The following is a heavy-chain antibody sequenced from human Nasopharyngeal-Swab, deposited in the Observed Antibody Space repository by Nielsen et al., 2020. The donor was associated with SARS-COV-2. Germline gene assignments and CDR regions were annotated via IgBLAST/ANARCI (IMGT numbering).Heavy chain of an antibody. CDR2: ISYDGSNK. J-gene: IGHJ4*02. D-gene: IGHD5-12*01. CDR1: GFTFSSYG. CDR3: ARRYSGYEDYFDY. Sequence: GESLKISCAASGFTFSSYGMHWVRQAPGKGLEWVAVISYDGSNKYYADSVKGRFTISRDNSKNTLYLQMNSLRAEDTAVYYCARRYSGYEDYFDYWGQGTLVTVSS. V-gene: IGHV3-30*03.